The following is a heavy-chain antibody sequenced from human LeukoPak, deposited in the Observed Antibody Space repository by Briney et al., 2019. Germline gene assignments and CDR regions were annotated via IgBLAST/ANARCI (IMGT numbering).Heavy chain of an antibody. Sequence: SETLSLTCTVSGGSISSSSYNWAWIRQPPGKGLEWIGSLYYRGTTYYNPSLKSRVTISVDTSKNQFSLRLTSVTAADTAVYYCARHFLCADDCYSLRPFDMWGQGTMVTVSS. J-gene: IGHJ3*02. CDR2: LYYRGTT. CDR3: ARHFLCADDCYSLRPFDM. CDR1: GGSISSSSYN. V-gene: IGHV4-39*01. D-gene: IGHD2-21*02.